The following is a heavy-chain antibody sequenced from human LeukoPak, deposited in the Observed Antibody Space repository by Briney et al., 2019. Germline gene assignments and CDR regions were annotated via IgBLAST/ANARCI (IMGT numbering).Heavy chain of an antibody. D-gene: IGHD6-6*01. CDR2: INHSGST. CDR1: GGSFSGYY. V-gene: IGHV4-34*01. CDR3: ASSRAARTYYYYYYYGMDV. Sequence: SETLSLTCAVYGGSFSGYYWSWIRQPPGKGLEWIGEINHSGSTNYNPSLKSRVTISVDTSKDQFSLKLSSVTAADTAVYYCASSRAARTYYYYYYYGMDVWGQGTTVTVSS. J-gene: IGHJ6*02.